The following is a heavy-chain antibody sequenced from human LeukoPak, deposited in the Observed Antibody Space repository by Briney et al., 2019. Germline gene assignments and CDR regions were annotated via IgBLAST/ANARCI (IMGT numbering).Heavy chain of an antibody. CDR1: GDSISRSTYY. CDR2: VYYGRSP. CDR3: ARSSGTGTFSY. V-gene: IGHV4-39*02. D-gene: IGHD6-25*01. Sequence: PSETLSLTCAVSGDSISRSTYYWAWIRQPPGKGLEWIGSVYYGRSPYFNPSLESRATISVDTSKNHFSLKMSSVTAADTAVYYCARSSGTGTFSYWGQGTLVTVSS. J-gene: IGHJ4*02.